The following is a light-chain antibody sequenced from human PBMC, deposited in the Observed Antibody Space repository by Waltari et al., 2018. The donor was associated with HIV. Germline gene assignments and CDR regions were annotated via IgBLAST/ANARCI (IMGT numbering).Light chain of an antibody. J-gene: IGLJ1*01. CDR3: CSYAGSSTFYV. V-gene: IGLV2-23*02. Sequence: QSALTQPASVSGSPGQSITISCTVTSSDGGRYNLVSWYQQHPGKAPKLMIYEVSKRPSGVSNRFSGSKSGNTASLTISGLQAEDEADYYCCSYAGSSTFYVFGTGTKVTVL. CDR2: EVS. CDR1: SSDGGRYNL.